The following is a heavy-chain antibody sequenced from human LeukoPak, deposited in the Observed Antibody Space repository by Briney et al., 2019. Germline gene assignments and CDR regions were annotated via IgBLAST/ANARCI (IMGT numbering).Heavy chain of an antibody. CDR1: GFTFSSYA. J-gene: IGHJ4*02. Sequence: GGSLRLSCAASGFTFSSYAMHWVRQVPGKGLEWVAVISYDGTNKYYPDSVKGRFTISRDNSKNTLYLQMNSLRAEDTAMYYCAKDDPVLDYWGQGALVTVSS. CDR2: ISYDGTNK. V-gene: IGHV3-33*06. CDR3: AKDDPVLDY.